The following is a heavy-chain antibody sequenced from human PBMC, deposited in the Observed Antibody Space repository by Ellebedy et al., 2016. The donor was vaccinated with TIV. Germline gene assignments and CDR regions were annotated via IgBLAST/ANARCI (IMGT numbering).Heavy chain of an antibody. Sequence: SETLSLTXTVSGCSISSVGYYWSWLRQQPGKVLEWIGYIYYSGSTYYNPSLKSRVTISVDTSKNQFSLKLSPVTAADTAVYYCARENPDDPLAGAFDYWGQGTLVTVSS. CDR3: ARENPDDPLAGAFDY. J-gene: IGHJ4*02. D-gene: IGHD6-19*01. V-gene: IGHV4-31*03. CDR1: GCSISSVGYY. CDR2: IYYSGST.